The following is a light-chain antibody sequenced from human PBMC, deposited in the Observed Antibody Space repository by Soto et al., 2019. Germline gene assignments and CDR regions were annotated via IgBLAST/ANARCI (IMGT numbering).Light chain of an antibody. CDR3: QQYHNWPRT. V-gene: IGKV3-15*01. CDR1: QSVNSN. J-gene: IGKJ1*01. CDR2: DAS. Sequence: DIVMTQSPATLSVSPGERATLSCRASQSVNSNLAWYQQRPGQAPRLLLYDASTRATAIPARFSGSGSGTEFTLTISSLQSEDFAVYYCQQYHNWPRTFGQGTKVEIK.